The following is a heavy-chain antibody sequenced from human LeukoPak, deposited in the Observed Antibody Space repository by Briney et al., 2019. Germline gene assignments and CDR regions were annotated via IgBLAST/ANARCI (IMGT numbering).Heavy chain of an antibody. CDR2: IIPIFGTA. D-gene: IGHD3-3*01. CDR1: GGTFSSYA. Sequence: SVKVSRKASGGTFSSYAISWVRQAPGQGLEWMGRIIPIFGTANYAQKFQGRVTITTDESTSTAYMELSSLRSEDTAVYYCARETRSVTIFGVVIIGYYFDYWGQGTLVTVSS. CDR3: ARETRSVTIFGVVIIGYYFDY. J-gene: IGHJ4*02. V-gene: IGHV1-69*05.